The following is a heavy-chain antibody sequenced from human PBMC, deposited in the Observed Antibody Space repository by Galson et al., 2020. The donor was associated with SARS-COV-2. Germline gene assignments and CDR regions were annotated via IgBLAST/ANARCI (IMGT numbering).Heavy chain of an antibody. CDR3: ARAGIAVAGTSPNYYYYGMDV. CDR1: VFTFSDYY. CDR2: ISSSGSTI. D-gene: IGHD6-19*01. V-gene: IGHV3-11*01. Sequence: GESLKISCAASVFTFSDYYMSWIRQAPGKGLEWVSYISSSGSTIYYADSVKGRFTISRDNAKNSLYLQMNSLRAEDTAVYYCARAGIAVAGTSPNYYYYGMDVWGQGTTVTVSS. J-gene: IGHJ6*02.